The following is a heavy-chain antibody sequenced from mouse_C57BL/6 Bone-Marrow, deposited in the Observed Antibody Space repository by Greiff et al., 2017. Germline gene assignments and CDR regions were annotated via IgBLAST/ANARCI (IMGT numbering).Heavy chain of an antibody. CDR3: SSGVLGRGYYYAMDY. Sequence: VQLKESGPGLVQPSQSLSITCTVSGFSLTSYGVHWVRQSPGKGLGWLGVIWSGGCTDYNAAFISRLSISKDNSKNQVFFKMNSLQADDTAIYYCSSGVLGRGYYYAMDYWGQGTSVTVSS. J-gene: IGHJ4*01. CDR1: GFSLTSYG. V-gene: IGHV2-2*01. CDR2: IWSGGCT. D-gene: IGHD4-1*01.